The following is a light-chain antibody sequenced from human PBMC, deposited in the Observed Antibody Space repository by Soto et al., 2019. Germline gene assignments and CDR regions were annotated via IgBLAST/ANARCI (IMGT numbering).Light chain of an antibody. Sequence: IVMTQSPDSLAVSLGERATINCKSSQSVLYSSNNKNSLAWYQQKPGQPPKLLIYWASTRDSGVPDRFSGGGSGTDFTLSISSLQAADVAVYYCQQYDSTPRTFGQWKRLEI. J-gene: IGKJ5*01. CDR2: WAS. V-gene: IGKV4-1*01. CDR3: QQYDSTPRT. CDR1: QSVLYSSNNKNS.